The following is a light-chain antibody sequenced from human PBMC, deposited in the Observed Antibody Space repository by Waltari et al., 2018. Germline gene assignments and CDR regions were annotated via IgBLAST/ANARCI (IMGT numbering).Light chain of an antibody. CDR3: QQSYSTPRT. CDR2: AAS. Sequence: DIQMTQSPSSLSASVGDRVTTTCRASQSISSYLNWYQQKPGKAPKPLIYAASSLQSGVPSRFSGSGSETDFTLTISSLQPEDFATYYCQQSYSTPRTFGQGKKVEIK. CDR1: QSISSY. J-gene: IGKJ1*01. V-gene: IGKV1-39*01.